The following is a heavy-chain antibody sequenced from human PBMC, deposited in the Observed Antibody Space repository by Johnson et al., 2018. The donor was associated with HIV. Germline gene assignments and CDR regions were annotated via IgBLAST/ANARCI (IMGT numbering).Heavy chain of an antibody. Sequence: VQLVESGGGVVRPGGSLRLSCAASGFTFDDYGMSWVRQVPGKGLEWVSGINWNGGSTGYADSVKGRFTISRDNAKNSLYLQMNSLRAADTAFYYCACGEWELNAGHGFDIWGQGTMVTVSS. D-gene: IGHD1-26*01. V-gene: IGHV3-20*04. J-gene: IGHJ3*02. CDR1: GFTFDDYG. CDR2: INWNGGST. CDR3: ACGEWELNAGHGFDI.